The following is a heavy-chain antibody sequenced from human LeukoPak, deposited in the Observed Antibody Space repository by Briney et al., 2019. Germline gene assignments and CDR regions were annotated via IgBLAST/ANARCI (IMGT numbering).Heavy chain of an antibody. V-gene: IGHV4-59*08. CDR3: ARIVVVPAASGYSYGHEDY. CDR2: IYYSGST. D-gene: IGHD2-2*01. CDR1: GGSISSYY. J-gene: IGHJ4*02. Sequence: SETLSLTCTVSGGSISSYYWSWIRQPPGKGLEWIGYIYYSGSTSYNPSLKSRVTISVDTSKNQFSLKLSSVTAADTAVYYCARIVVVPAASGYSYGHEDYWGQGTLVTVSS.